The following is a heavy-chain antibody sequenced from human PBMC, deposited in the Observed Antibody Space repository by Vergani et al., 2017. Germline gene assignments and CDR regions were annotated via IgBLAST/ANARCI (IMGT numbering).Heavy chain of an antibody. CDR2: TRYDGIVE. D-gene: IGHD2-15*01. Sequence: QVQLVESGGGVVQPGGSLRLSCAASGFTFTNYGMHWVRQAPGTGLEWVAFTRYDGIVEYYGDSVGGRFTISRDNSKKTLYLQMNRLRPEDTAVYYCATAVAAYCRGASCYDFFEYWGQGTLVTVAS. CDR1: GFTFTNYG. J-gene: IGHJ4*02. V-gene: IGHV3-30*02. CDR3: ATAVAAYCRGASCYDFFEY.